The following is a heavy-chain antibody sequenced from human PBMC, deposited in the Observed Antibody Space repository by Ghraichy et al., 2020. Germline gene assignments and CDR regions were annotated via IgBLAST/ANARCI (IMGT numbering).Heavy chain of an antibody. J-gene: IGHJ4*02. CDR2: IYSGGSA. V-gene: IGHV3-66*01. CDR3: ARDAPDYYGSGSFDY. D-gene: IGHD3-10*01. CDR1: GFTVSSNY. Sequence: GGSLRLSCAASGFTVSSNYMSWVRQAPGKGLEWVSVIYSGGSAYYADSVKGRFTISRDNSKNTLYLQMNSLRAEDTAVYYCARDAPDYYGSGSFDYWGQGTLVTVSS.